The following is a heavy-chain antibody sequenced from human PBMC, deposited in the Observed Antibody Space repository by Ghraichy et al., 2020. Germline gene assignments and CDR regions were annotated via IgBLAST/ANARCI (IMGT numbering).Heavy chain of an antibody. CDR3: ARDPYGDYKYGGTDY. D-gene: IGHD4-17*01. CDR2: IKSDGSDI. CDR1: GFTFSRHW. V-gene: IGHV3-7*01. Sequence: GGSLRLSCAASGFTFSRHWMSWVRQAPGKGLEWVASIKSDGSDIFYVDSVKGRFTISRDNAKNSVSLEMNSLRAEDTAVYYCARDPYGDYKYGGTDYWGQGTLVSVSS. J-gene: IGHJ4*02.